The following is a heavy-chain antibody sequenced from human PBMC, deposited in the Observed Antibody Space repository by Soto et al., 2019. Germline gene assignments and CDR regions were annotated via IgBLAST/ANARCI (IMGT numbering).Heavy chain of an antibody. Sequence: QVQLVQSGAEVKKPGSSVKVSCKASGGTFSSYAISWVRQAPGQGLEWMGGIIPIFGTANYAQKFQGRVTITADESTSTAYMELSSLRSEDTAVYYCASETFYYDSSGYSLHVFSPFQHWGQGTLVTVSS. CDR3: ASETFYYDSSGYSLHVFSPFQH. CDR2: IIPIFGTA. CDR1: GGTFSSYA. D-gene: IGHD3-22*01. J-gene: IGHJ1*01. V-gene: IGHV1-69*01.